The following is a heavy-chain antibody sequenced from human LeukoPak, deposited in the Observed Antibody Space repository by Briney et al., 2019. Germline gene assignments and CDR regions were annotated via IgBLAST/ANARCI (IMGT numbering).Heavy chain of an antibody. J-gene: IGHJ4*02. D-gene: IGHD1-7*01. CDR1: GGSISSGGYY. Sequence: PSQTLSLTCTVSGGSISSGGYYWTWIRQPPGKGLEWIGYMSQSGSTYYNPSLKSRVTISVDTSKSQFSLKLTSVTAADTAVYYCARAPVDGTTAGAFDYWGQGTLVTVSS. CDR3: ARAPVDGTTAGAFDY. V-gene: IGHV4-31*03. CDR2: MSQSGST.